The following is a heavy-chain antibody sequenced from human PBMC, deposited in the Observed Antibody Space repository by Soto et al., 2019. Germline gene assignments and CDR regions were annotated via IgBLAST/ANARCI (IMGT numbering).Heavy chain of an antibody. CDR3: ARLGYCSGGSCSPFPDFVS. Sequence: PGESLKISCKGSGYSFTSYWVGWVRQMPGKGLEWMGIIYPGDSDTRYSPSFQGQVTISADKSISTAYLQWSSLKASDTAIYYCARLGYCSGGSCSPFPDFVSWGQGPLVT. CDR2: IYPGDSDT. CDR1: GYSFTSYW. J-gene: IGHJ4*02. D-gene: IGHD2-15*01. V-gene: IGHV5-51*01.